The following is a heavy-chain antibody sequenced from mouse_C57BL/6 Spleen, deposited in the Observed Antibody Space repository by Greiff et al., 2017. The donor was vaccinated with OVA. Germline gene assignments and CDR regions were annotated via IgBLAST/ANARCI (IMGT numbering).Heavy chain of an antibody. Sequence: VQLQQSGAELARPGASVKLSCKASGYTFTSYGISWVKQRTGQGLEWIGEIYPRSGNTYYNEKFKGKATLTADKSSSIAYMELRSLTSEDSAVYFCAREGDYVPMDYWGQGTSVTVSS. CDR2: IYPRSGNT. D-gene: IGHD1-1*01. V-gene: IGHV1-81*01. CDR3: AREGDYVPMDY. CDR1: GYTFTSYG. J-gene: IGHJ4*01.